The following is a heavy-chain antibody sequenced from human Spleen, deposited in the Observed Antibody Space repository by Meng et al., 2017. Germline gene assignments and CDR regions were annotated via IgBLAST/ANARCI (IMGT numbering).Heavy chain of an antibody. V-gene: IGHV4-59*01. J-gene: IGHJ4*02. CDR3: ARGPTYGGYYFDY. CDR1: GGSISNYY. CDR2: INYIGST. Sequence: SETLSLTCTVSGGSISNYYWSWIRQPPGKGLDWIGNINYIGSTNYNASLKSRGTISLDTSKNQFSLKLSSVTAADTAVYYCARGPTYGGYYFDYWGQGTLVTVSS. D-gene: IGHD3-16*01.